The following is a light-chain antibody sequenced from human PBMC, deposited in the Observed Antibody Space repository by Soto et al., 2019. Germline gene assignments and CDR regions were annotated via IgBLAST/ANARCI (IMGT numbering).Light chain of an antibody. CDR1: HSLNTA. CDR2: GAS. CDR3: QQYKSWSPII. Sequence: EILMTQSPASLSLSHGETATLSCRASHSLNTALAWYQRKPVHAPRLPLYGASTRATGVPPRFSGGESGTEFTLTISSLQSEDSAIYYCQQYKSWSPIIFGQGTRLEIK. J-gene: IGKJ5*01. V-gene: IGKV3-15*01.